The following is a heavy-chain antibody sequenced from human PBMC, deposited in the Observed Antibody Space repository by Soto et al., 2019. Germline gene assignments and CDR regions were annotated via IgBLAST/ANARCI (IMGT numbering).Heavy chain of an antibody. CDR2: TYYRSKWYN. J-gene: IGHJ4*02. Sequence: SQTLSLTCSISGDSVSINSAAWNWLRQSPSRGLEWLGRTYYRSKWYNDYAVSVESRITINPDTSKNHFSLQLNFVTPEDTAVYFCARGEQYSGRIFDYWGQGTLVTVYS. D-gene: IGHD1-26*01. CDR3: ARGEQYSGRIFDY. V-gene: IGHV6-1*01. CDR1: GDSVSINSAA.